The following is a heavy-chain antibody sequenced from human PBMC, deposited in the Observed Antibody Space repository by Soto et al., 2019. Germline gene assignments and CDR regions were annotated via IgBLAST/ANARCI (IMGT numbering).Heavy chain of an antibody. J-gene: IGHJ4*02. CDR2: VFYSGST. Sequence: SETLSLTCTVSGGSISSYYWSWIRQPPGKGLEWIGYVFYSGSTNYNPSLKSRVTISVDTSKNQFSLKLSSVTAADTAVYYCARAPDGYPYYFDYWGQGTLVTVCS. CDR1: GGSISSYY. CDR3: ARAPDGYPYYFDY. V-gene: IGHV4-59*01. D-gene: IGHD5-12*01.